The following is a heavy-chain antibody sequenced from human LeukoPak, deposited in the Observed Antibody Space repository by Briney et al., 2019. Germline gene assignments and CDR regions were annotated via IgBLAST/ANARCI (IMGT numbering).Heavy chain of an antibody. CDR2: IRYDGSKK. V-gene: IGHV3-30*02. D-gene: IGHD3-10*01. Sequence: GGSLRLSCAASGFTFSSYGMHWVHQAPGKGLEWVAFIRYDGSKKFYADSVKGRFTISRDNSKNTLYLQMNSLRTEDTAVYYCAKDLYGSGSYEIRLFDYWGQGTLVTVSS. CDR1: GFTFSSYG. CDR3: AKDLYGSGSYEIRLFDY. J-gene: IGHJ4*02.